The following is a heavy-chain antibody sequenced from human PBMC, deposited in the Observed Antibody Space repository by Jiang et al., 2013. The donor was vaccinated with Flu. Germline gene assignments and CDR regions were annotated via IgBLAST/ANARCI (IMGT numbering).Heavy chain of an antibody. D-gene: IGHD5-18*01. Sequence: GSGLVKPSETLSLTCTVSGGSISSYYWSWIRQPPGKGLEWIGYIYYSGSTNYNPSLKSRVTISVDTSKNQFSLKLSSVTAADTAVYYCARVGDTAMLELDYVGPGNPGHRLL. CDR2: IYYSGST. J-gene: IGHJ4*02. V-gene: IGHV4-59*12. CDR3: ARVGDTAMLELDY. CDR1: GGSISSYY.